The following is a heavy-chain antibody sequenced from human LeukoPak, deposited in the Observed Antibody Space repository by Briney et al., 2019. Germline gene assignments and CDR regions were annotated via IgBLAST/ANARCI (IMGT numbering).Heavy chain of an antibody. V-gene: IGHV4-59*08. CDR1: GGSISSYY. Sequence: SETLSLTCTVSGGSISSYYWSWIRQPPGKGLEWIGYIYYSGSTNYNPSLKSRVTISVDTSKNQFSLKLSSVTAADTAVYYCARRPRYSSGWYSVDYYYYMDVWGEGTTVTVSS. CDR2: IYYSGST. D-gene: IGHD6-19*01. J-gene: IGHJ6*03. CDR3: ARRPRYSSGWYSVDYYYYMDV.